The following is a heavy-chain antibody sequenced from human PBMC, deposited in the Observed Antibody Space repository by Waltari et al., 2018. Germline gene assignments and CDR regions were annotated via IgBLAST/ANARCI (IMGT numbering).Heavy chain of an antibody. V-gene: IGHV3-7*01. J-gene: IGHJ6*02. CDR2: IRQDGTEK. CDR1: GCTFSSSW. CDR3: VRGRGMDV. Sequence: EVQLVESGGGLVQPGGSLRVPFAAAGCTFSSSWMPWVRQAPGKGLGWVANIRQDGTEKVYVDSVRGRFTISRDNAKKSLYLQMNTLRAEDTAVYYCVRGRGMDVWGQGTTVTVSS.